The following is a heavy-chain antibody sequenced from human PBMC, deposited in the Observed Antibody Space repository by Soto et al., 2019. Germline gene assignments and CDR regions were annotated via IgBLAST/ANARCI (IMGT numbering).Heavy chain of an antibody. CDR1: GGSISSSNW. CDR2: IYHSGST. Sequence: PSETLSLTCAVSGGSISSSNWWSWVRQPPGKGLEWIGEIYHSGSTYYNPSLKSRVTISVDTSKNQFSLKLNSVTAADTAVYYCARHEYYASGSYSWGQGTLVTVSS. J-gene: IGHJ5*02. D-gene: IGHD3-10*01. V-gene: IGHV4-4*02. CDR3: ARHEYYASGSYS.